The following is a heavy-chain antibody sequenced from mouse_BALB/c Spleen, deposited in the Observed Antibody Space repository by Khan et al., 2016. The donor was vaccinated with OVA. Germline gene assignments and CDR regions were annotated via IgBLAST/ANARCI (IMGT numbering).Heavy chain of an antibody. J-gene: IGHJ4*01. D-gene: IGHD2-14*01. CDR1: GYTFTTAG. V-gene: IGHV9-4*02. CDR2: INTHSGVP. Sequence: QIQLVQSGPELKKPGETVRISCKASGYTFTTAGIQWVQKMPGKGLKWIGWINTHSGVPNYAEDFKGRFAFSLEISVNTAYLQLTNLKNADTATXCCARGGAAYYRNDEGAMEYWGQGTSVTVSS. CDR3: ARGGAAYYRNDEGAMEY.